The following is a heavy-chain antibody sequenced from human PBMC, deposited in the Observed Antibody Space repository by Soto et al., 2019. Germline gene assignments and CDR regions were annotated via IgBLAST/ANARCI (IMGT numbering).Heavy chain of an antibody. CDR3: ARNRRAYCGGDCPWGS. J-gene: IGHJ5*02. Sequence: QVQLVQSGAEVKKPGASVKVSCKASGYTFNAYYINWGRKAPGQGLEWMGWIDPNVGDTKYAQSFQGRVTMTWDTSITTASMELSGLRSDDTAVYFCARNRRAYCGGDCPWGSWGQGTLVTVSS. V-gene: IGHV1-2*02. D-gene: IGHD2-21*02. CDR1: GYTFNAYY. CDR2: IDPNVGDT.